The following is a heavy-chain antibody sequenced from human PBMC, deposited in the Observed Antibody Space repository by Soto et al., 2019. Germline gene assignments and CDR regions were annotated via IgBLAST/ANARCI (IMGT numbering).Heavy chain of an antibody. CDR2: INHSGST. D-gene: IGHD3-10*01. CDR3: ARGRDGSGSYYFDY. J-gene: IGHJ4*02. V-gene: IGHV4-34*01. Sequence: SETLSLTCAVYSGSFSGYYWSWIRQPPGKGLEWIGEINHSGSTNYNPSLKSRVTISVDTSKNQFSLKLSSVTAADTAVYYCARGRDGSGSYYFDYWGQGTLVTVSS. CDR1: SGSFSGYY.